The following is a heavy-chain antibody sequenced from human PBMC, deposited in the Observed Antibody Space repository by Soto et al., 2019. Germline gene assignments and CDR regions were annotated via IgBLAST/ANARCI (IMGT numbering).Heavy chain of an antibody. V-gene: IGHV3-48*02. CDR1: GFTFSTYT. CDR2: ISGSGSTI. CDR3: AREGPVPPYYFYDF. J-gene: IGHJ4*02. Sequence: PGGSLRLSCAASGFTFSTYTMNWVRQAPGKGLEGVSYISGSGSTIYYADSVKGRFTASRDNARNSLYLQMNSLRDEDTALYYCAREGPVPPYYFYDFWGQGTLVTFSS. D-gene: IGHD3-10*01.